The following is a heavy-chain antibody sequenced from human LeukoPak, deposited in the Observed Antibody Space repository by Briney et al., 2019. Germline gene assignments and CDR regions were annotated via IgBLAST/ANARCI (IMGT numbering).Heavy chain of an antibody. J-gene: IGHJ4*02. Sequence: SETLSLTCAVYGGSFSGYYWSWIRQPPGKGLEWIGEINHSGSTNYNPSLKSRVTISVDTSKNQFSLKLSSVTAADTAVYYCARGPLRYFDYWGQGTLVTVPS. V-gene: IGHV4-34*01. CDR3: ARGPLRYFDY. CDR1: GGSFSGYY. CDR2: INHSGST.